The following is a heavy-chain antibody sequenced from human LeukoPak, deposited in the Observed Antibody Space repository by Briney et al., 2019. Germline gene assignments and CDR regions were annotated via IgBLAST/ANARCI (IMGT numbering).Heavy chain of an antibody. D-gene: IGHD3-3*01. V-gene: IGHV3-23*01. J-gene: IGHJ3*02. CDR3: AKDADVLRFLEWSIDAFDI. Sequence: GGSLRLSCAASGFTFSSYAMSWVRQAPGKGLEWVSAISGSGGSTYYADSVKGRFTISRDNSKNTLYLQMNSLRAEDTAVYYCAKDADVLRFLEWSIDAFDIWGQGTMVTVSS. CDR2: ISGSGGST. CDR1: GFTFSSYA.